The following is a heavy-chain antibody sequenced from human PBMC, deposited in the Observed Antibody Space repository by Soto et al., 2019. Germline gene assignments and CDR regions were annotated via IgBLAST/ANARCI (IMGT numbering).Heavy chain of an antibody. CDR3: ARIYCSGGSCYLDAFDI. J-gene: IGHJ3*02. CDR2: IYPGDSDT. D-gene: IGHD2-15*01. CDR1: GYSFTSYW. V-gene: IGHV5-51*01. Sequence: GESLKISCKGSGYSFTSYWIGWVRQMPGKGLEWMGIIYPGDSDTRYSPSFQGQVTISADKSISTAYLQWSSLKASDTAMYYCARIYCSGGSCYLDAFDIWGQGTMVTVSS.